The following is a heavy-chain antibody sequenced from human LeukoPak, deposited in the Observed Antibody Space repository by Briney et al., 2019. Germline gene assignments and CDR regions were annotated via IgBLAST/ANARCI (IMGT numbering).Heavy chain of an antibody. V-gene: IGHV4-4*07. CDR1: GGSISSYY. CDR3: ARDEMIVLVTPGGDAFDI. Sequence: SETLSLTCTVSGGSISSYYWSWIRQPAGKGLEWIGRIYTSGSTNYNPSLKSRVTMSVDTSKNQFSLKLSSVTVADTAVYYCARDEMIVLVTPGGDAFDIWGQGTMVTVSS. CDR2: IYTSGST. J-gene: IGHJ3*02. D-gene: IGHD3-22*01.